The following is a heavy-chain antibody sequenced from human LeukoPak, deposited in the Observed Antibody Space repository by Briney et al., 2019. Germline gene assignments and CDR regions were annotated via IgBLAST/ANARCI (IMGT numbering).Heavy chain of an antibody. Sequence: GASVKVSCKASGYTFTSYYMHWVRQAPGQGLEWMGIINPSGGSTSYAQKFQGRVTMTRDTSTSTVYMELSSLRSEDTAVYYCARAGGGSWLSTGLDYWGQGTLVTVSS. CDR3: ARAGGGSWLSTGLDY. V-gene: IGHV1-46*01. CDR2: INPSGGST. D-gene: IGHD3-22*01. CDR1: GYTFTSYY. J-gene: IGHJ4*02.